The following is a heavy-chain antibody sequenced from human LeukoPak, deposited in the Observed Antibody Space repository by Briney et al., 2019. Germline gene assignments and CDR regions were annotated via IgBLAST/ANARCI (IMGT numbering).Heavy chain of an antibody. J-gene: IGHJ4*02. Sequence: NPSDTVSLTCTVSGLSINSYYWLWIPPPAGKAREYCVRIYTCGRTNHTPSLKTRVTMSVHTSKNQFSLKLSSVTAADTAVYYCARVRSAARPDGDYFDYWGQGTLVTVSS. CDR1: GLSINSYY. V-gene: IGHV4-4*07. CDR3: ARVRSAARPDGDYFDY. CDR2: IYTCGRT. D-gene: IGHD6-6*01.